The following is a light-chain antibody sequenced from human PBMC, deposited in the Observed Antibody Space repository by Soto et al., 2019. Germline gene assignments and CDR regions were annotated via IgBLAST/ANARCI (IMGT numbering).Light chain of an antibody. CDR1: SSDVGSYNL. CDR3: CSYAGSTRWV. J-gene: IGLJ3*02. V-gene: IGLV2-23*01. CDR2: EGS. Sequence: QSALTQPASVSGSPGQSITISCTGTSSDVGSYNLVSWYQQHPGKAPKLMIYEGSKRPSGVSNRFSGSKSGNTASLTISGLQAEDEADYCCCSYAGSTRWVFGGGTKVTVL.